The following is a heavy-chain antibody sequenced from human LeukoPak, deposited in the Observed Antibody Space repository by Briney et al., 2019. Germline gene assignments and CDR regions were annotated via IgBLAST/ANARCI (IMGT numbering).Heavy chain of an antibody. CDR3: ARGGTGVFGVWAFDI. D-gene: IGHD3-10*01. CDR1: GYTFTSYG. Sequence: SVEVSCKASGYTFTSYGISWVRQAPGQGLEWMGWISAYNGNTNYAQKFQGRVTITRDTSASTAYMELSSLRSEDTAVYYCARGGTGVFGVWAFDIWGQGTMVTVSS. J-gene: IGHJ3*02. V-gene: IGHV1-18*01. CDR2: ISAYNGNT.